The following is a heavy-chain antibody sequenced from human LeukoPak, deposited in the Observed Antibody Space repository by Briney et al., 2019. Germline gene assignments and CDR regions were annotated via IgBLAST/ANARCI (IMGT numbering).Heavy chain of an antibody. J-gene: IGHJ2*01. D-gene: IGHD2-15*01. CDR3: ARGVVVWYFDL. CDR2: IWYDGSNK. V-gene: IGHV3-33*01. CDR1: GFTFSSYG. Sequence: GRSLRLSCAASGFTFSSYGMHWVRQAPGKGLEWVAVIWYDGSNKYYADSVKGRFTISRDNSKNTLYLQMNSLRAEDTAVYYCARGVVVWYFDLWGRGTLVTVSS.